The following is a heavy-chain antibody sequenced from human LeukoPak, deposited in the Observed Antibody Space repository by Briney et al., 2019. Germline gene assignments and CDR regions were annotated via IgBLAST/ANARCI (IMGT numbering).Heavy chain of an antibody. CDR3: ARGDDFSGDY. D-gene: IGHD2-21*02. CDR1: GFTFSSYA. J-gene: IGHJ4*02. CDR2: IHPDSNEI. Sequence: GGSLRLSCAASGFTFSSYAMSWVRQAPGKGLEWVANIHPDSNEIYYLDSVKGRFTVSRDNAKNSLYLHMNSLRVEDTAVYYCARGDDFSGDYWGQGTLVTVSS. V-gene: IGHV3-7*04.